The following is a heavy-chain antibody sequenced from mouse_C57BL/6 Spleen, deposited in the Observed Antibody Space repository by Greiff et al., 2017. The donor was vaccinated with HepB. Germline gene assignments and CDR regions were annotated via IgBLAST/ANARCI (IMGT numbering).Heavy chain of an antibody. D-gene: IGHD2-5*01. V-gene: IGHV1-80*01. Sequence: QVHVKQSGAELVKPGASVKISCKASGYAFSSYWMNWVKQRPGMGLEWIGQIYPGDGDTNYNGKFKGKATLTADKSSSTAYMQLSSLTSEDSAVYFCARSAYYSNPAWFAYWGQGTLVTVSA. CDR2: IYPGDGDT. CDR3: ARSAYYSNPAWFAY. J-gene: IGHJ3*01. CDR1: GYAFSSYW.